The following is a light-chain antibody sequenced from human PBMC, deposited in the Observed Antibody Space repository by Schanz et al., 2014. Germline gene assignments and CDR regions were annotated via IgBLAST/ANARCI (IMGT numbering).Light chain of an antibody. Sequence: EIVLTQSPGTLSLSPGERATLSCRASQSVSSSYLAWYQEKPGQAPRLIIYGASSRATGIPDRFSGSGSGTDFTLTISRLEPEDFAVYYCQQYGSSPVTFGQGTKLEIK. CDR2: GAS. CDR3: QQYGSSPVT. J-gene: IGKJ2*01. CDR1: QSVSSSY. V-gene: IGKV3-20*01.